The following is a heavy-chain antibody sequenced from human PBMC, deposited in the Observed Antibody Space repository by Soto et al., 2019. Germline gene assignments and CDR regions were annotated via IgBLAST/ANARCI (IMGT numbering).Heavy chain of an antibody. J-gene: IGHJ4*02. CDR2: IYYSGNT. D-gene: IGHD2-15*01. V-gene: IGHV4-59*01. CDR1: VGAISRYY. CDR3: ARVEYTGGIFYPSDY. Sequence: SETLSLTCSVSVGAISRYYRSWILQPPGKGLEWIGYIYYSGNTNYNPSLKSRVTISVDTSKNQFSLKLSPMIAADTAVYYCARVEYTGGIFYPSDYWGQGVLVTVS.